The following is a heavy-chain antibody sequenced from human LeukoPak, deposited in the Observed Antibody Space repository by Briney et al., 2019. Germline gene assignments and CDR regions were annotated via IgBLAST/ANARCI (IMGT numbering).Heavy chain of an antibody. CDR3: QSRFLEWLLDY. CDR2: IYDTGST. J-gene: IGHJ4*02. V-gene: IGHV4-39*01. Sequence: PSETLSLTCTVSGDSIRSNNYYWGWIRQPPGKGLEWIGSIYDTGSTFYNPSLKSRVIISVDTSKNQLSLKLSSVTAADTAVYYCQSRFLEWLLDYWGQGTLVTVSS. CDR1: GDSIRSNNYY. D-gene: IGHD3-3*01.